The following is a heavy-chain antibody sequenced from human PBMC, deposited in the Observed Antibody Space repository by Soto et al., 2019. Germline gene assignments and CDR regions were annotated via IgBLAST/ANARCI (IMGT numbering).Heavy chain of an antibody. D-gene: IGHD3-22*01. V-gene: IGHV1-3*01. CDR2: INVGTGDT. CDR3: ARDVDRSMSAPLDY. J-gene: IGHJ4*02. CDR1: GYTFTAYA. Sequence: QVQLVQSGAEVKKPGASVRVSRKASGYTFTAYAMDWVRQTPGQRLEWVGWINVGTGDTEYSQQFQGRVNITRDTSARTLYMELSSLRSEDTAVYYCARDVDRSMSAPLDYWGQGSLVTVSS.